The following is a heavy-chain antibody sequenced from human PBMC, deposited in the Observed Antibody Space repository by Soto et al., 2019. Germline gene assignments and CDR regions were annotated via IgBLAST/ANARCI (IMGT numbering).Heavy chain of an antibody. D-gene: IGHD2-21*01. Sequence: PSATLSLTCTVYGYSILSNYWSCILQPPGKGLEWIGYIYYSGNPTYNPSFKSRVTMSVDRSKNQFSLRLSSLTAADTAVYYCARNSPLLANDYYGMAVWGQWTTVSVS. CDR1: GYSILSNY. CDR3: ARNSPLLANDYYGMAV. CDR2: IYYSGNP. J-gene: IGHJ6*02. V-gene: IGHV4-59*08.